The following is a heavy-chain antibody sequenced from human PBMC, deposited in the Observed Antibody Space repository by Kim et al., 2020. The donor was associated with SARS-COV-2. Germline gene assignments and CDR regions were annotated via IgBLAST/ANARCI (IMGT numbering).Heavy chain of an antibody. Sequence: ETLSLTCAVYGGSFSGYYWSWIRQPPGKGLEWIGEINHSGSTNYNPSLKSRVTISVDTSKNQFSLKLSSVTAADTAVYYCARGRSRLLWFGESNRIDYWGQGTLVTVSS. V-gene: IGHV4-34*01. CDR1: GGSFSGYY. D-gene: IGHD3-10*01. CDR3: ARGRSRLLWFGESNRIDY. CDR2: INHSGST. J-gene: IGHJ4*02.